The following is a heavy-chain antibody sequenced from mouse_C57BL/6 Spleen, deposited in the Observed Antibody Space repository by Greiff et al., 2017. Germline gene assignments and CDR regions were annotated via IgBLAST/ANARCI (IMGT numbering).Heavy chain of an antibody. J-gene: IGHJ1*03. V-gene: IGHV1-77*01. CDR3: AIEGITTVLSLYWYFYV. CDR2: IGPGSGST. Sequence: QVQLQQSGAELVKPGASVKISCKASGYTFTDYYINWVKQRPGQGLEWIGKIGPGSGSTYYNEKFKGKATLTADKSSSTAYMQLRSLTSEDSAVYFCAIEGITTVLSLYWYFYVWGTGATVTFAS. D-gene: IGHD1-1*01. CDR1: GYTFTDYY.